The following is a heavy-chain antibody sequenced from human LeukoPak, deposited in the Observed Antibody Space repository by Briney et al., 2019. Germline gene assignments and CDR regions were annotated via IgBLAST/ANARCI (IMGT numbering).Heavy chain of an antibody. D-gene: IGHD6-19*01. CDR1: GFTFSSYA. V-gene: IGHV3-23*01. J-gene: IGHJ5*02. CDR2: ISGSGGST. CDR3: AKDLGEYSSGWYATDNWSDP. Sequence: PGGSLRLSCAAFGFTFSSYAMSWVRQAPGKGLEWVSAISGSGGSTYYADSVKGRFTISRDNSKNTLYLQMNSLRAEDTAVYYCAKDLGEYSSGWYATDNWSDPWGQGTLVTVSS.